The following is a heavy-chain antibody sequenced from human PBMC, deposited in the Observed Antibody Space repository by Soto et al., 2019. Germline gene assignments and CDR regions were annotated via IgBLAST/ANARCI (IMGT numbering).Heavy chain of an antibody. Sequence: QVQLVESGGGVVQPGRSLRLSCAASGFTFSSYAMHWVRQAPGKGLEWVAVISYDGSNKYYGDSVKGRFTISRDNSKNTLYLQMNILRAEDTAVHYCARDCTARAAWCDYWGQGTLVTVSS. J-gene: IGHJ4*02. CDR1: GFTFSSYA. V-gene: IGHV3-30-3*01. D-gene: IGHD2-8*02. CDR2: ISYDGSNK. CDR3: ARDCTARAAWCDY.